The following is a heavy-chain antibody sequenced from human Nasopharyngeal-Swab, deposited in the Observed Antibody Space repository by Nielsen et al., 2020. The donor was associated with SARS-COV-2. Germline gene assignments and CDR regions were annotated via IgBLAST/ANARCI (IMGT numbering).Heavy chain of an antibody. J-gene: IGHJ4*02. Sequence: ASVKVSCKASGYTFTSYDINWVRQATGQGLEWMGWMNPNNGNTNYAQKLQGRVTMTTDTSTSTAYMELRSLRSDDTAVYYCARVTGIAVAGTAHWGQGTLVTVSS. D-gene: IGHD6-19*01. CDR1: GYTFTSYD. CDR2: MNPNNGNT. CDR3: ARVTGIAVAGTAH. V-gene: IGHV1-18*01.